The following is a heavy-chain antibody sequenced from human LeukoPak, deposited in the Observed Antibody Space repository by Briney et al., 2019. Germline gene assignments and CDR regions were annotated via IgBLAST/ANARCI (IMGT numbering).Heavy chain of an antibody. V-gene: IGHV4-59*01. CDR2: IYYSGST. CDR1: GGSISSYY. CDR3: ARARSDYGSGSGFDY. D-gene: IGHD3-10*01. Sequence: SETLSLTCTVSGGSISSYYWSWIRQPPGKGLEWIGYIYYSGSTNYNPSLKSRVTISVDSSKNQFSLKLSSVTAADTAVYYCARARSDYGSGSGFDYWGQGILVAVSS. J-gene: IGHJ4*02.